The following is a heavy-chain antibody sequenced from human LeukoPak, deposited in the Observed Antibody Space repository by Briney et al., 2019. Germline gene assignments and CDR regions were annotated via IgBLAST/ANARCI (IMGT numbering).Heavy chain of an antibody. V-gene: IGHV3-11*04. D-gene: IGHD6-19*01. CDR2: IGSSGRTI. CDR3: ARDPSSGWYLKGWFDP. J-gene: IGHJ5*02. CDR1: GFTFSDYY. Sequence: GGSLRLSCAASGFTFSDYYMSWIRQAPGKGLEWVSYIGSSGRTIYYADSVKGRFTISRDNAKNSLYLQMNSLRAEDTAVYYCARDPSSGWYLKGWFDPWGQGTLVTVSS.